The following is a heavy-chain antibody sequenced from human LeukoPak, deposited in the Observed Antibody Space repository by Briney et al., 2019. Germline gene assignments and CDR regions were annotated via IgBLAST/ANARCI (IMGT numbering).Heavy chain of an antibody. V-gene: IGHV1-2*02. CDR3: ATQRGSYIWGTDFDY. D-gene: IGHD3-16*01. Sequence: GASVKVSCKASGYTFTGDYMHWVRQAPGQGLEWMGWINPNSGGTNYAQKFQGRVTMTRDTSISTAYMELSRLRSDDTAVYYCATQRGSYIWGTDFDYWGQGTLVTVSS. CDR2: INPNSGGT. CDR1: GYTFTGDY. J-gene: IGHJ4*02.